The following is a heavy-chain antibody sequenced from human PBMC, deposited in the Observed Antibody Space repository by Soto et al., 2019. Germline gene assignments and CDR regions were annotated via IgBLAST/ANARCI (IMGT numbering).Heavy chain of an antibody. J-gene: IGHJ6*02. V-gene: IGHV3-21*06. CDR1: GFTFSYYP. CDR2: ISGIRDYI. CDR3: ARAGPVLYGMDV. Sequence: PGGSLRLSCAASGFTFSYYPLHWVRRAPGKGLEWVSSISGIRDYIRYADSVKGRFTISRDNAKTSLYLQMNSLRAEDTAVYYCARAGPVLYGMDVWGQGTTVTVSS.